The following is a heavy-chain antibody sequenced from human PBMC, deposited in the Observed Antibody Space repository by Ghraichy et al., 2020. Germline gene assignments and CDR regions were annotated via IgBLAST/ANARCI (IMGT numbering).Heavy chain of an antibody. J-gene: IGHJ6*03. Sequence: ASVKVSCKASGYTFTSYGISWVRQAPGQGLEWMGWISAYNGNTNYAQKLQGRVTMTTDTSTSTAYMELRSLRSDDTAVYYCARKKVELRYYYYYMDVWGKGTTVTVSS. CDR3: ARKKVELRYYYYYMDV. D-gene: IGHD1-7*01. CDR2: ISAYNGNT. CDR1: GYTFTSYG. V-gene: IGHV1-18*04.